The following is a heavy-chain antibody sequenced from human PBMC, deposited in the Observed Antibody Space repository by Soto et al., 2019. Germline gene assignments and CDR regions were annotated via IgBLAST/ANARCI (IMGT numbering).Heavy chain of an antibody. CDR2: IYYSGTT. V-gene: IGHV4-59*08. J-gene: IGHJ6*02. CDR3: ARRAVVAATTYYYYGMDV. D-gene: IGHD2-15*01. Sequence: SETLSLTCTVSGGSISSYFWSWIRQPPGKGLEWIGYIYYSGTTNYNPSLKSRVTISVDTSKNQFSLKLSSVTAADTAVYYCARRAVVAATTYYYYGMDVWGQGTTVTV. CDR1: GGSISSYF.